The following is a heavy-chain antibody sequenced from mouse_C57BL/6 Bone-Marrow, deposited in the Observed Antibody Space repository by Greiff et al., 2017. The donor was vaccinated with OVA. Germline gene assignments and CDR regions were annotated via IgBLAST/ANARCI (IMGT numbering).Heavy chain of an antibody. CDR3: ARGTTMGSSDAMDY. D-gene: IGHD2-14*01. J-gene: IGHJ4*01. Sequence: VQLQQPGAELVKPGASVKLSCKASGYTFTSYWIPWVKQRPGQGLEWIGEIYPASGSTNYNEKFKSKATLTVDTSSSTAYMQLSSLTSEDSAVYDCARGTTMGSSDAMDYWGQGTSVTVSS. CDR2: IYPASGST. CDR1: GYTFTSYW. V-gene: IGHV1-55*01.